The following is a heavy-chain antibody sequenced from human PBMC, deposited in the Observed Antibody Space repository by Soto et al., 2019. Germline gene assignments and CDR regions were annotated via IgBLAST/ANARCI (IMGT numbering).Heavy chain of an antibody. Sequence: SETLSLTCTVSGAPITINYWSWIRQAPGKGLEWIGYIYYSGSTTYNPSLKSRVTMSADTSKDQFSLKLNSLTAADTAVSYCARDAGPPHDHWGPGTLVTVSS. V-gene: IGHV4-59*01. CDR3: ARDAGPPHDH. CDR1: GAPITINY. CDR2: IYYSGST. J-gene: IGHJ4*01.